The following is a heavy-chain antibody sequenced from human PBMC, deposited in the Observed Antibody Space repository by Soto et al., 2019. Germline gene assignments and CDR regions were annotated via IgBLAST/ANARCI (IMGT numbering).Heavy chain of an antibody. J-gene: IGHJ5*02. CDR3: ARETYGDYVGYFDP. D-gene: IGHD4-17*01. CDR2: VYYTGTP. CDR1: GSPINNHY. V-gene: IGHV4-59*08. Sequence: PSETLSLTCTVSGSPINNHYWSWFRQHPGQGLEWVGYVYYTGTPTYNPSLKSRVTISIDASKSQFSLNLRSVTAADTAVYYCARETYGDYVGYFDPWGQGIQVTVP.